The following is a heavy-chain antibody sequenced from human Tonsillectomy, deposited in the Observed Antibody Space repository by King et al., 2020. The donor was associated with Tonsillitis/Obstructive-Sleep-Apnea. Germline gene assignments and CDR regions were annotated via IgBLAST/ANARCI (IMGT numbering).Heavy chain of an antibody. V-gene: IGHV1-69*01. D-gene: IGHD1-26*01. CDR3: ARLGAPLIYYYMDV. J-gene: IGHJ6*03. Sequence: QLVQSGAEVKKPGSSVKVSCKASGGSFSTYAISWVRQAPGQGLEWMGGIIPKFGKANHAQKFQGRGTITADESTSTAYMELSSLRSEDTAVYYCARLGAPLIYYYMDVWGKGTTVTVSS. CDR2: IIPKFGKA. CDR1: GGSFSTYA.